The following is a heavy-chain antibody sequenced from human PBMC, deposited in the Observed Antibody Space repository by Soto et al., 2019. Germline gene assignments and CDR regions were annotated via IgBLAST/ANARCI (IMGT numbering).Heavy chain of an antibody. CDR1: GFTFSTYP. Sequence: GGSLRLSCAAPGFTFSTYPMSWVRQAPGKGLEWVSGISGSGISTYYTDSVKGRFTISRDNSKNTVFLQMNSLRDEDTAVYYCVKPPVITASYYYYDMDVWGQGTTVTVSS. CDR3: VKPPVITASYYYYDMDV. V-gene: IGHV3-23*01. CDR2: ISGSGIST. D-gene: IGHD4-4*01. J-gene: IGHJ6*02.